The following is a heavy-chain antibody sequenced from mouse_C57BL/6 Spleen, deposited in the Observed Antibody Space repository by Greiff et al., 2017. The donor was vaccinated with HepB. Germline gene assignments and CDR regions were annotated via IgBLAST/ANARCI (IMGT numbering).Heavy chain of an antibody. CDR1: GYTFTSYW. D-gene: IGHD1-1*01. CDR2: IYPSDSEN. CDR3: ARRGGSSYLYYAMDY. Sequence: VQLQQPGAELVRPGSSVKLSCKASGYTFTSYWMDWVKQRPGQGLEWIGNIYPSDSENHYNQKFKDKATLTVDKSSSTAYMQLSSLTSEDSAVYYCARRGGSSYLYYAMDYWGQGTSVTVSS. V-gene: IGHV1-61*01. J-gene: IGHJ4*01.